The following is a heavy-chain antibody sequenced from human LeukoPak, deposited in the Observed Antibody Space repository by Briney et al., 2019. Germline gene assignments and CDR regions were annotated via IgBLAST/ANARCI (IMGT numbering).Heavy chain of an antibody. CDR1: GDSMSSHYYY. J-gene: IGHJ5*02. CDR2: IFYSGGT. D-gene: IGHD7-27*01. CDR3: ARGFILTGKGWFDP. Sequence: SETLSLTCTVSGDSMSSHYYYWGWIRQPPGKGLEWIGSIFYSGGTNYNPSLKSRVTISLDRSENQFSLRLSSVTAADTAVYYCARGFILTGKGWFDPWGQGTLVTVSS. V-gene: IGHV4-39*07.